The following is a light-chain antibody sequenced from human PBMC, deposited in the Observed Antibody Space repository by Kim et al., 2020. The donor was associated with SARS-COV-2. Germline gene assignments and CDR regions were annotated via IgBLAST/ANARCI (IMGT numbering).Light chain of an antibody. V-gene: IGKV3-20*01. CDR2: GAS. Sequence: EILLTQSPGTLSLSPGERATLSCRASQTVRSNYLAWYQQKPGQAPRLLIYGASTRATGIPDRFSGSGSGTDFTLIISRLEPEDFAVYYCQRYGSSPLTFGGGTKLEI. J-gene: IGKJ4*01. CDR1: QTVRSNY. CDR3: QRYGSSPLT.